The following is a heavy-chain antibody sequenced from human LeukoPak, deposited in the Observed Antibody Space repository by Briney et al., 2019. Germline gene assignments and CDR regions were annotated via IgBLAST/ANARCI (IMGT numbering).Heavy chain of an antibody. CDR2: ISSSSSYI. V-gene: IGHV3-21*01. D-gene: IGHD5-24*01. CDR3: ARGHDGYNSTVAFDI. J-gene: IGHJ3*02. CDR1: GFTFSSYS. Sequence: PGGSLRLSCAASGFTFSSYSMNWVRQAPGKGLEWVSSISSSSSYIYYADSVKGRFTISRDNAKNSLYLQMNSLRAEDTAVYYCARGHDGYNSTVAFDIWGQGTMVTVSS.